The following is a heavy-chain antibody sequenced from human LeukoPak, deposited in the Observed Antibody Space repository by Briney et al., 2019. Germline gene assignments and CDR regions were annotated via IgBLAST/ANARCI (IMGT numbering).Heavy chain of an antibody. D-gene: IGHD3-10*01. CDR1: GHTFTSYA. Sequence: ASVKVSCKASGHTFTSYAMHWVRQAPGQRLEWMGWINAGNGNTKYSQKFQGRVTITRDTSASTAYMELSSLRSEDTAVYYCARDHAVVRGVPALYFDYWGQGTLVTVSS. CDR2: INAGNGNT. V-gene: IGHV1-3*01. CDR3: ARDHAVVRGVPALYFDY. J-gene: IGHJ4*02.